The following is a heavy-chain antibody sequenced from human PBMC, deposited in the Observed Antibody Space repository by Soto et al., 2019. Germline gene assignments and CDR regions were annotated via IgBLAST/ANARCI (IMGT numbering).Heavy chain of an antibody. D-gene: IGHD6-13*01. Sequence: GASVKVSCKASGYTFTSYAMHWVRQAPGQRLEWMGWINAGNGNTKYSQKFQGRVTITRDTSASTAYMELSSLRSEATAVYYCARDRQQLNWFAPWGQGTLVTVSS. J-gene: IGHJ5*02. V-gene: IGHV1-3*01. CDR2: INAGNGNT. CDR1: GYTFTSYA. CDR3: ARDRQQLNWFAP.